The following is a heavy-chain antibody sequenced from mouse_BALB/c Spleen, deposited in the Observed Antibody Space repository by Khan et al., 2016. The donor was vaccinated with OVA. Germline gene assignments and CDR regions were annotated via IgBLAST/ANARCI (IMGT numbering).Heavy chain of an antibody. Sequence: VQLQQSGPDLVKPGASVKISCKASGYSFTVYYMTWVKQSHGKSPEWIGRVNPNNGDTNYNQNFKGKAILTVDKSSNTASMELRSLTSEDSAVFYCARGYEFFPYWGQGTLVTVSA. V-gene: IGHV1-26*01. D-gene: IGHD2-12*01. CDR2: VNPNNGDT. CDR1: GYSFTVYY. J-gene: IGHJ3*01. CDR3: ARGYEFFPY.